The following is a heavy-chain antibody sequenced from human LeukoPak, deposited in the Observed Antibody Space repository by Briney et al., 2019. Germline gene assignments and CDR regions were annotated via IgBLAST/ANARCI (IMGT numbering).Heavy chain of an antibody. D-gene: IGHD2-21*02. CDR1: GFTFSSYA. V-gene: IGHV3-30-3*01. J-gene: IGHJ4*02. CDR3: ARFRTWGDKAFDY. CDR2: ISYDGSNK. Sequence: GGSLRLSCAASGFTFSSYAMHRVRQAPGKGLEWVAVISYDGSNKYYADSVKGRFTISRDSAKNSLYLQMNSLRAEDTAVYYCARFRTWGDKAFDYWGQGTLVTVSS.